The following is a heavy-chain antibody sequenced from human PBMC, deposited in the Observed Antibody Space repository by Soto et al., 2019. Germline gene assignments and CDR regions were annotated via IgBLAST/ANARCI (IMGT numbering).Heavy chain of an antibody. CDR2: INPSGGST. D-gene: IGHD3-3*01. CDR1: GYTFTSYY. Sequence: GASVKVSFKASGYTFTSYYMHWLRQAPGQGLEWMGIINPSGGSTSYAQKFQGRVTMTRDTSTSTVYMELSSLRSEDTAVYYCARERVRTIFGVVPYYFDYWGQGTLVTVSS. CDR3: ARERVRTIFGVVPYYFDY. J-gene: IGHJ4*02. V-gene: IGHV1-46*01.